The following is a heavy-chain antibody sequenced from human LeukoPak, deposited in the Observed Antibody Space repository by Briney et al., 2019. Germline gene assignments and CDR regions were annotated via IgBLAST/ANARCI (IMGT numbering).Heavy chain of an antibody. Sequence: PSETLSLTCTVSGGSISSYYWSWIRQPPGKGLEWIGYIYYSGSTNYNPSLKSRVTISVDTSKNQFSLKLSSVTAADTAVYYCARGGYYGSGSYYPIDYWGQGTLVTVSS. V-gene: IGHV4-59*01. J-gene: IGHJ4*02. CDR1: GGSISSYY. CDR3: ARGGYYGSGSYYPIDY. D-gene: IGHD3-10*01. CDR2: IYYSGST.